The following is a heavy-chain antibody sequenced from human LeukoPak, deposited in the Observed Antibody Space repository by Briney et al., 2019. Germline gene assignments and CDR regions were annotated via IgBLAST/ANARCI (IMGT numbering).Heavy chain of an antibody. J-gene: IGHJ4*02. D-gene: IGHD3-22*01. CDR2: IWYDGSNK. CDR1: GFTFSSCG. Sequence: GGSLRLSCAASGFTFSSCGMHWVRQAPGKGLEWVSLIWYDGSNKYYADSVKGRFTISRDNSKNTLYLQMNSLRAEDTAVYYCARDEYYYDSSGYYWPFDYWGQGTLVTVSS. V-gene: IGHV3-33*01. CDR3: ARDEYYYDSSGYYWPFDY.